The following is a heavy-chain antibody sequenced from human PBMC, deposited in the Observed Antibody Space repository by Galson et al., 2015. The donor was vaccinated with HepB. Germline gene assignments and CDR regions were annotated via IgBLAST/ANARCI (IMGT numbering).Heavy chain of an antibody. J-gene: IGHJ6*02. CDR2: TYYRSKWYN. D-gene: IGHD2-15*01. CDR1: GDSVSSNSAA. CDR3: ARDRYIVVVVAATRDYYYYGMDV. Sequence: CAISGDSVSSNSAAWNWIRQTPSRGLEWLGRTYYRSKWYNDYAVSVKSRITINPDTSKNQFSLQLNSVTPEDTAVYYCARDRYIVVVVAATRDYYYYGMDVCGQGTTVTVSS. V-gene: IGHV6-1*01.